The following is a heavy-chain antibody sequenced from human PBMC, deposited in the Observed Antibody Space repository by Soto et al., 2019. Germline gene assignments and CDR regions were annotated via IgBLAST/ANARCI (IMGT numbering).Heavy chain of an antibody. D-gene: IGHD6-13*01. CDR3: ASGESYSRSWYQGY. V-gene: IGHV4-4*02. CDR1: GGSISSSNW. J-gene: IGHJ4*02. CDR2: IYHSGST. Sequence: SETLSLTCAVSGGSISSSNWWSWVRQPPGKGLEWIGEIYHSGSTNYNPSLKSRVTISVDKSKNQFSLKLSSVTAADTAVYYCASGESYSRSWYQGYWGQGTLVTVSS.